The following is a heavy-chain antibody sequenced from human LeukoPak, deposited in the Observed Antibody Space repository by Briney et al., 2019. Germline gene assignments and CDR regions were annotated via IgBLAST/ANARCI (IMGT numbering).Heavy chain of an antibody. Sequence: ASVKVSCKASGYTFSSYGINWVRQAPGQGLEWMGWINPNSGGTNYAQKFQGRVTMTRDTSISTAYMELSRLRSDDTAVYYCARQYYDFWSGYSGEVDYWGQGTVVTVSS. D-gene: IGHD3-3*01. J-gene: IGHJ4*02. V-gene: IGHV1-2*02. CDR1: GYTFSSYG. CDR2: INPNSGGT. CDR3: ARQYYDFWSGYSGEVDY.